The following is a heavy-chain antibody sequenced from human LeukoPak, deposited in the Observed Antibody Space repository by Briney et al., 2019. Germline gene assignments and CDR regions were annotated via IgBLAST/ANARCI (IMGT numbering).Heavy chain of an antibody. CDR3: ATMIIPYYYDSSGYYYGSRGNFDY. D-gene: IGHD3-22*01. J-gene: IGHJ4*02. CDR1: GYTFTGYY. V-gene: IGHV1-2*02. Sequence: ASVKVSCKASGYTFTGYYMHWVRQAPGQGLEWMGWINPNSGGTNYAQKFQGRVTMTRDTSISTAYMELSRLRSDDTAVYYCATMIIPYYYDSSGYYYGSRGNFDYWGQGTLVTVSS. CDR2: INPNSGGT.